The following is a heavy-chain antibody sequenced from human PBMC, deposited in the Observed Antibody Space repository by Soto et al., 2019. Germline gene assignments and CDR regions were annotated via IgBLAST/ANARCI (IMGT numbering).Heavy chain of an antibody. CDR2: ISSSSSYT. CDR3: ARYSSSWCFDY. D-gene: IGHD6-13*01. CDR1: GFTFSDYY. V-gene: IGHV3-11*06. J-gene: IGHJ4*02. Sequence: QVQLVESGGGLVKPGGSLRLSCAASGFTFSDYYMSWIRQAPGKGLEWVSYISSSSSYTNYADSVKGRFTISRDNAKNSLYLQMNSLRAEYTAVYYCARYSSSWCFDYWGQGTLVTVSS.